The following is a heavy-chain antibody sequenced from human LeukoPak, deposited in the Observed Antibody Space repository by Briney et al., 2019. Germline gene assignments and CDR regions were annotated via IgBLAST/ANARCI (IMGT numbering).Heavy chain of an antibody. CDR1: GFTFSSYE. CDR3: ARDKVVGATFFDY. Sequence: PGGSLRLSCAASGFTFSSYEMNWVRQAPGKGLEWVAYISSGGSTIYYADSVKGRFTISRDNAKNSLYLQMNSLRDGDTAVYYCARDKVVGATFFDYWGQGTLVTVSS. D-gene: IGHD1-26*01. CDR2: ISSGGSTI. J-gene: IGHJ4*02. V-gene: IGHV3-48*03.